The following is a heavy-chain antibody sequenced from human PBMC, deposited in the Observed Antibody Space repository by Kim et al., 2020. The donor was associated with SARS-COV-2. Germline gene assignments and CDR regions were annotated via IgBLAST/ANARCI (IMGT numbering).Heavy chain of an antibody. CDR3: ATGVLDYYGSGA. J-gene: IGHJ5*01. Sequence: SETLSLTCGVSGGSISSYFCSWIRQPPGKGLECIGNVYSSGSTNYNPSLKSRVTILLDTSKNQFSLRLNSVTAADTAVYYCATGVLDYYGSGAWG. D-gene: IGHD3-10*01. CDR1: GGSISSYF. V-gene: IGHV4-59*01. CDR2: VYSSGST.